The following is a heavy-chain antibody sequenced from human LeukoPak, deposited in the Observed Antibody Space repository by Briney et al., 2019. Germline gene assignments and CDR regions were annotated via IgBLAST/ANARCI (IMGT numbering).Heavy chain of an antibody. D-gene: IGHD1-26*01. CDR2: IYYTGST. J-gene: IGHJ4*02. Sequence: PGGSLRLSWAASGFTFSSYAMSWVRQPPGKGLEWIGNIYYTGSTDYNSSLKSRVTISVDTSKNQLSLKLSSVTAADTAVYYCARYDKSVGATYFDYWGQGTLVTVSS. V-gene: IGHV4-59*04. CDR3: ARYDKSVGATYFDY. CDR1: GFTFSSYA.